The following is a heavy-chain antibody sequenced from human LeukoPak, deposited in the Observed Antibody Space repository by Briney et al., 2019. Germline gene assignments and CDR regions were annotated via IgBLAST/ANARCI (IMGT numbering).Heavy chain of an antibody. J-gene: IGHJ5*01. CDR3: ATHDSAVMVTSAFDF. V-gene: IGHV4-59*01. Sequence: SETLSLTCTVSGACISSYSWSWIRQAPGKGLEWLGSIHYSGNTNYNPSPSLRGRVTISLDMPKNQFSLNLNSVTAADTAVYYCATHDSAVMVTSAFDFWGQGILVTVSS. CDR2: IHYSGNT. CDR1: GACISSYS. D-gene: IGHD3-22*01.